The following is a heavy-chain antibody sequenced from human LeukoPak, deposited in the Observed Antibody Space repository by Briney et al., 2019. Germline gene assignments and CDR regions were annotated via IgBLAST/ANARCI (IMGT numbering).Heavy chain of an antibody. Sequence: GSLRLSCAASGFTFSDYSMNWVRQAPGKGLEWISYVGISSGNTKYADSVKGRFTISGDKAKNSLYLQMNSLRVEDTAVYYCAGDTKYAFDNWGQGTLVTVSS. D-gene: IGHD2-2*01. CDR1: GFTFSDYS. J-gene: IGHJ4*02. CDR3: AGDTKYAFDN. V-gene: IGHV3-48*01. CDR2: VGISSGNT.